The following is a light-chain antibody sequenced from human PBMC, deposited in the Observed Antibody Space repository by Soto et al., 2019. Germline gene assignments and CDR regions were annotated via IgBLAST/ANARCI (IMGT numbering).Light chain of an antibody. V-gene: IGKV3-15*01. CDR2: GAS. J-gene: IGKJ1*01. CDR3: QQDYTLPWT. CDR1: QSIGHP. Sequence: ILSTQSRATLSASPGGRATLSCRACQSIGHPLAWYQQKPGQAPRLLIYGASSRVTGFPARFSGSGSGTDFTLTILSLQSDDFAVYYCQQDYTLPWTFGQGTKVDI.